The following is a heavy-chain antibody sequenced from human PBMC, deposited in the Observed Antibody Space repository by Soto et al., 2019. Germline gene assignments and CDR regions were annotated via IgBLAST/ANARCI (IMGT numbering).Heavy chain of an antibody. CDR1: VYMFTNYT. D-gene: IGHD3-3*01. J-gene: IGHJ6*02. CDR3: AIDFGEFCSRYHCMYV. Sequence: ASVKVCCKASVYMFTNYTMHWVLQATGQRLKWMGWISAGNGDTKYSQKFQGRVTITRATSASTAYMELSSLRSEDTAVYYCAIDFGEFCSRYHCMYVRAQASTVTGSS. CDR2: ISAGNGDT. V-gene: IGHV1-3*01.